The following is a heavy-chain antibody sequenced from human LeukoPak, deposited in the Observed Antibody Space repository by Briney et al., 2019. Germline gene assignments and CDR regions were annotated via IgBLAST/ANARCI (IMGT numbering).Heavy chain of an antibody. CDR2: VSWDSGSI. J-gene: IGHJ6*02. Sequence: PGRSLRLSCAASGFTFENDAMHWVRQAPGGGLEWVSSVSWDSGSIAYADSVKGRFTISRDNSKNTLYLQMNSLRAEDTAVYYCAKHAYGSGSYYNAHGFFGAYYGMDVWGQGTTVTVSS. D-gene: IGHD3-10*01. V-gene: IGHV3-9*01. CDR3: AKHAYGSGSYYNAHGFFGAYYGMDV. CDR1: GFTFENDA.